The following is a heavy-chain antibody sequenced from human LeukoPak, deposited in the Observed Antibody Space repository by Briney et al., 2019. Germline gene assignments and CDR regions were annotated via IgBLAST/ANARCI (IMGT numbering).Heavy chain of an antibody. Sequence: GGSLRLSCKASGFTFGDCAMSWFRQAPGRGLEWVSIIISKAHGETTEYAASVKGRFTISRDDSKSIAYLQMNSLKPEDTALYYCTRGQWLLRYYFDYWGQGTLVTVSS. CDR2: IISKAHGETT. V-gene: IGHV3-49*03. J-gene: IGHJ4*02. CDR3: TRGQWLLRYYFDY. D-gene: IGHD6-19*01. CDR1: GFTFGDCA.